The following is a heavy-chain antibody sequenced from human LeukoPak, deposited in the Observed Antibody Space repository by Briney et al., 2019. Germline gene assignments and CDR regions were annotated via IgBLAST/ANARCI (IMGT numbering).Heavy chain of an antibody. CDR3: AKGLQGSGWYYFDY. J-gene: IGHJ4*02. CDR2: IKQDGSEK. Sequence: PGGSLRLSCAASGFTFSSYWMSWVRQAPGKGLEWVANIKQDGSEKYYVDSVKGRFTISRDNSKNTLYLQMNSLRAEDTAVYYCAKGLQGSGWYYFDYWGQGTLVTVSS. D-gene: IGHD6-19*01. CDR1: GFTFSSYW. V-gene: IGHV3-7*01.